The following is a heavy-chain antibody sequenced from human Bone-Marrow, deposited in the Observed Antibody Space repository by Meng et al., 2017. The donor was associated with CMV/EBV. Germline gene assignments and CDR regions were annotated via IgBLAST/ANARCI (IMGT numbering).Heavy chain of an antibody. CDR3: ARVTVADPYYYYGMDV. CDR1: GFPVSSNY. CDR2: IYSGGST. V-gene: IGHV3-53*01. D-gene: IGHD4-23*01. Sequence: SGFPVSSNYMSWGRQAPGKGLEWVSVIYSGGSTYYADSVKGRFTISRDNSKNTLYLQMNSLGAEDTAVYYCARVTVADPYYYYGMDVWGQGTTVTVSS. J-gene: IGHJ6*02.